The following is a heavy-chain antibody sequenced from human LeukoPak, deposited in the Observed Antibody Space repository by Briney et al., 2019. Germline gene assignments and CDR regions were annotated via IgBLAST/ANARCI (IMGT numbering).Heavy chain of an antibody. CDR2: IYYSGST. D-gene: IGHD6-19*01. CDR3: ARFSGWSKYYFDC. V-gene: IGHV4-61*08. J-gene: IGHJ4*02. CDR1: GGSISSGGYY. Sequence: SETLSLTCTVSGGSISSGGYYWSWIRQPPGKGLEWIGYIYYSGSTNYNPSLKSRVTISVDTSKNQFSLKLSSVTAADTAVYYCARFSGWSKYYFDCWGQGTLVTVSS.